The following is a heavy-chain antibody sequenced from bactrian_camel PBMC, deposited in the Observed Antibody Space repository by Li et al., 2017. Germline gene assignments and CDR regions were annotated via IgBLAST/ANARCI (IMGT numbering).Heavy chain of an antibody. V-gene: IGHV3S55*01. CDR1: GFTYY. CDR2: IDSGGRT. J-gene: IGHJ4*01. CDR3: TRRVVVHSRMNMTT. Sequence: QVQLVESGGGSVQAGGSLRLSCAASGFTYYMAWFRQAPGKEREGVAAIDSGGRTSYGDSVKGRVTISRDNAKNTLYLQLNSLRPEDSAMYYCTRRVVVHSRMNMTTGARGPRSPSP. D-gene: IGHD2*01.